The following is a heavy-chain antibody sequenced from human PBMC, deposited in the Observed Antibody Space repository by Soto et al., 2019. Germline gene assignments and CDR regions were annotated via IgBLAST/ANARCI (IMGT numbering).Heavy chain of an antibody. CDR1: GGSVSSGSYY. Sequence: SETLSLTCTVSGGSVSSGSYYWSWIRQPPGKGLEWIGYIYYSGSTNYNPSLKSRVTISVDTSKNQFSLKLSSVTAADTAVYYCARDLVRGRYSYYYYGMDVWGQGTTVTVSS. J-gene: IGHJ6*02. CDR2: IYYSGST. D-gene: IGHD1-26*01. V-gene: IGHV4-61*01. CDR3: ARDLVRGRYSYYYYGMDV.